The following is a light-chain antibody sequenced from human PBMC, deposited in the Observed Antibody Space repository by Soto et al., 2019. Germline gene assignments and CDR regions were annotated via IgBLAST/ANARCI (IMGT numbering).Light chain of an antibody. CDR1: QGISNF. J-gene: IGKJ1*01. V-gene: IGKV1-27*01. CDR2: AAF. CDR3: QKYNSAPPT. Sequence: DIQMTQSPSSLSASVGDRVTITCRASQGISNFLAWYQQKPGKVPKLLIYAAFTLHSGVTSRFSGSGSGTDFTLTISSLQPEDVATYYCQKYNSAPPTFGQGTKVEIK.